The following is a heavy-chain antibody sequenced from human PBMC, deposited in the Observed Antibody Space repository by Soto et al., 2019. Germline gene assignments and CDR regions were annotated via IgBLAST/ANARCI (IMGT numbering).Heavy chain of an antibody. CDR3: VFFQAEDGIRDVRSVSAFLLNRSSDL. CDR2: ISYDGSNK. Sequence: KGLEWLAVISYDGSNKYYADPVKGRFTISRDNSKNTLYLQMNSLRAEDTAVYYCVFFQAEDGIRDVRSVSAFLLNRSSDL. J-gene: IGHJ2*01. D-gene: IGHD3-10*02. V-gene: IGHV3-30-3*01.